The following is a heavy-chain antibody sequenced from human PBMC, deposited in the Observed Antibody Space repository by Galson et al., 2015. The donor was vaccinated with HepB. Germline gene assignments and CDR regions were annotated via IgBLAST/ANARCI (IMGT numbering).Heavy chain of an antibody. J-gene: IGHJ3*02. CDR3: ARAGGAYDFWSGYSIYDAFDI. CDR1: GYTFTSYA. CDR2: INAGNGNT. Sequence: SVKVSCKASGYTFTSYAMHWVRQAPGQRLEWMGWINAGNGNTKYSQKFQGRVTITRDTSASTAYMELSSLRSEDTAVYYCARAGGAYDFWSGYSIYDAFDIWGQGTMVTVSS. D-gene: IGHD3-3*01. V-gene: IGHV1-3*01.